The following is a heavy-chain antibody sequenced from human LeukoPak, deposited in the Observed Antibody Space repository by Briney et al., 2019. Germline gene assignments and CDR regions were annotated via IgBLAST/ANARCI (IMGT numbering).Heavy chain of an antibody. CDR1: GYTFTGYY. CDR3: ATNPGIGTGIVVVPAAASAKYYYYYMDV. V-gene: IGHV1-2*02. J-gene: IGHJ6*03. CDR2: VNPNSGGT. Sequence: ASVKVSCKASGYTFTGYYMHWVRQAPGQGLEWMGWVNPNSGGTNYAQKFQGRVTMTRDTSISTAYMELSSLRSEDTAVYYCATNPGIGTGIVVVPAAASAKYYYYYMDVWGKGTTVTVSS. D-gene: IGHD2-2*01.